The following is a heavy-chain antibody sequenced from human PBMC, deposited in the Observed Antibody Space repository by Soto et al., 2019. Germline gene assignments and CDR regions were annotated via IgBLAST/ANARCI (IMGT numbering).Heavy chain of an antibody. D-gene: IGHD3-10*01. CDR3: ARVSVPGIYGEDV. CDR1: RGTFGNYA. J-gene: IGHJ6*02. Sequence: QVQLVQSGAGVKKPGSSVKVACKASRGTFGNYAVSWVRQAPGQGLEWMGGTMPVFGTVNYAQKFQGRVTISADKFTNTAYMEVSSLRSEDTAVYYCARVSVPGIYGEDVWGQGTTVTVSS. V-gene: IGHV1-69*06. CDR2: TMPVFGTV.